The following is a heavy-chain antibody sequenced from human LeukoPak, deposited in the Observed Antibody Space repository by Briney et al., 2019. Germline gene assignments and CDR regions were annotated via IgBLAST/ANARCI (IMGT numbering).Heavy chain of an antibody. CDR3: VNYYYGSASYYSNY. J-gene: IGHJ4*01. V-gene: IGHV3-30*02. CDR2: IRYDGSNK. D-gene: IGHD3-10*01. CDR1: GFTFSSYG. Sequence: GGSLRLSCAASGFTFSSYGMHWVRQAPGKGLEWVAFIRYDGSNKYYADSVKGRFTISRDNSKNTLYLQMNSLRAEDTAVYYCVNYYYGSASYYSNYWGHGTLVTVSS.